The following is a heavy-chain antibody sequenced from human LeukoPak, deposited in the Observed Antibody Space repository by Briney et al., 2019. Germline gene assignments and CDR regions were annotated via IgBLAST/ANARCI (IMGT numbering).Heavy chain of an antibody. CDR1: GFTFSSYA. Sequence: PGGSLRLSCAASGFTFSSYAMSWVRQAPGKGLEWVSAISGSGGSTYYADSVKGRFTISRDNSKNTLYLQMNSLRAEDTAVHYCAKVPGKGYCSSTSCRNDYWGQGTLVTVSS. CDR3: AKVPGKGYCSSTSCRNDY. D-gene: IGHD2-2*01. CDR2: ISGSGGST. J-gene: IGHJ4*02. V-gene: IGHV3-23*01.